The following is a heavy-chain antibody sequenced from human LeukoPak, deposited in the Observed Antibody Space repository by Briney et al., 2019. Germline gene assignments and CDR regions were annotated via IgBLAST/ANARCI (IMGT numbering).Heavy chain of an antibody. D-gene: IGHD5-12*01. Sequence: SETLSLTCSVSGFSINRGYYWGWIRQPPGQGLEWIASIYLNGNTYYNPSLKSRVTLSVDTSKNEFSLSLNSVSAADTAVYYCARSAYDGYEYRFYFDYWGQGALVTVSS. CDR1: GFSINRGYY. CDR3: ARSAYDGYEYRFYFDY. V-gene: IGHV4-38-2*02. CDR2: IYLNGNT. J-gene: IGHJ4*02.